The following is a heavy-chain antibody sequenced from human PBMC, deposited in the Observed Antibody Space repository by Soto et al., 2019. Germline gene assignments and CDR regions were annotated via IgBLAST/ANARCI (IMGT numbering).Heavy chain of an antibody. Sequence: QVQLGQSGAEVKKPGASVKVSCKASGYTFTGYYMHWVRQAPGPGLEWMGWINPNSGGTNYAQKFQGRVTMTRDMSISTAYMEISRLRSDDTAVYYCASSGGLRLGYYYYCMDVWGQGTTVTVSS. CDR3: ASSGGLRLGYYYYCMDV. CDR2: INPNSGGT. D-gene: IGHD5-12*01. V-gene: IGHV1-2*02. J-gene: IGHJ6*02. CDR1: GYTFTGYY.